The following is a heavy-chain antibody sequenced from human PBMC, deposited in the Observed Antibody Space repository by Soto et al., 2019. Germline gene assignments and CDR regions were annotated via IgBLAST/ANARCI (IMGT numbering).Heavy chain of an antibody. D-gene: IGHD3-10*01. CDR1: GGTFSSYA. V-gene: IGHV1-69*06. CDR3: ARDSYGSGSYDAFDI. CDR2: IIPIFGTA. J-gene: IGHJ3*02. Sequence: GASVKVSCKASGGTFSSYAISWVRQAPGQGLEWMGGIIPIFGTANYAQKFQGRVTITADKSTGTAYMELSSLRSEDTAVYYCARDSYGSGSYDAFDIWGQGTMVTVSS.